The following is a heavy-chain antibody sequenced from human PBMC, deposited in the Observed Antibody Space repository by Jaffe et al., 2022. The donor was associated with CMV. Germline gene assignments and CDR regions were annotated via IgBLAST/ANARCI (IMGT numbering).Heavy chain of an antibody. J-gene: IGHJ4*02. CDR1: GDSISSTNYY. CDR3: ARTSTTYHSSDVQDY. D-gene: IGHD3-22*01. V-gene: IGHV4-39*01. CDR2: IYYSGST. Sequence: QLQLQESGPGLVKPSETLSLTCTVSGDSISSTNYYWGWIRQPPGKGLEWIGSIYYSGSTFYNPSLKSRVTISLDTSKNQFSLKLSSVTAADTAVYYCARTSTTYHSSDVQDYWGQGTLVTVSS.